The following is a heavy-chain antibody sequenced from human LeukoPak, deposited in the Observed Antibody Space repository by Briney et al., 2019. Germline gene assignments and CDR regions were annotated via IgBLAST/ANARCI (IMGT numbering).Heavy chain of an antibody. CDR1: GYTFTSYA. J-gene: IGHJ4*02. Sequence: ASVKVSCKASGYTFTSYAIHWVRQAPGQRLEWMGWINAGNGNTKYSQEFQGRVTMTRNTSISTAYMELSSLTSEDTAVYYCARRPVGDYFDYWGQGTLVTVSS. D-gene: IGHD4-23*01. CDR3: ARRPVGDYFDY. V-gene: IGHV1-3*03. CDR2: INAGNGNT.